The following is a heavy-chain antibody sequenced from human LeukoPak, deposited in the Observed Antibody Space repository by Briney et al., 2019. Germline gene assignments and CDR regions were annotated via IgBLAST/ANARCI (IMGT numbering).Heavy chain of an antibody. D-gene: IGHD3-10*01. V-gene: IGHV3-30-3*01. Sequence: GGSLRLSCAASGFTFSSYAMHWVRQAPGKGLEWVAVISYDGSDKFYADSVKGRFTLSRDNSKNTLYLQMNSLRIEDTAVYYCGRGSVGFGELNYWGQGTLVTVSS. CDR2: ISYDGSDK. CDR3: GRGSVGFGELNY. J-gene: IGHJ4*02. CDR1: GFTFSSYA.